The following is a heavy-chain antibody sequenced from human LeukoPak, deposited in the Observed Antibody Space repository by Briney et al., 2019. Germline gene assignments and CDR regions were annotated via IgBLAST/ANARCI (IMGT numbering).Heavy chain of an antibody. D-gene: IGHD6-19*01. J-gene: IGHJ4*02. CDR3: ARDDRPNSSGWPLGPYYFDY. CDR2: TYYRSKWYN. CDR1: GDSVSSNSAA. V-gene: IGHV6-1*01. Sequence: SQTLSLTCAISGDSVSSNSAAWNWIRQSPSRGLEWLGRTYYRSKWYNDYAVSVKSRITINPDTSKNQFSLQLNSVTPEDTAVYYCARDDRPNSSGWPLGPYYFDYWGQGTLVTVSS.